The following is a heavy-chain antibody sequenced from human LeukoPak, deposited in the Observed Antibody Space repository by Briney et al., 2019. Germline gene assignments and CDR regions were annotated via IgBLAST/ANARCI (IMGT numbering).Heavy chain of an antibody. D-gene: IGHD6-19*01. CDR1: GGSFTGYY. V-gene: IGHV4-34*01. CDR2: ISHRGST. J-gene: IGHJ4*02. CDR3: AGSSGWYTNY. Sequence: SETLSLTCAVYGGSFTGYYWSWIRQPPGKGLEWIGEISHRGSTNYNPSLKSRVTISVYTSKNQFSLKLTSVTAADTAVYYCAGSSGWYTNYWGQGTLVTVSS.